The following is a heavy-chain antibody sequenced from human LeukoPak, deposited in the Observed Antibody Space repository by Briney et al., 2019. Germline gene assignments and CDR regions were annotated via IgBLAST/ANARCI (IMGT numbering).Heavy chain of an antibody. D-gene: IGHD5-24*01. CDR3: AGHGDDFNY. CDR2: INYSGST. CDR1: GCSISSYY. J-gene: IGHJ4*02. Sequence: PSETLSLTCTVSGCSISSYYWSWIRQPPGKGLEWLWYINYSGSTNYNPSLKSRVTISVDTSKNQFSLKLSSVTAADTAVYYCAGHGDDFNYGGQETLATVSS. V-gene: IGHV4-59*08.